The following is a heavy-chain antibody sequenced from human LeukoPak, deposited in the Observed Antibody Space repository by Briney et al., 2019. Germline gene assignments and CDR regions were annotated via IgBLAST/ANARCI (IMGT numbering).Heavy chain of an antibody. J-gene: IGHJ4*02. D-gene: IGHD5-24*01. CDR3: ARDLEMATIAFDY. Sequence: GASVKVSCKASGYTFTGYYMHWVRQAPGQGLEWMGWINPNSGGTNYAQKLQGRVTMTTDTSTSTAYMELRSLRSDDTAVYYCARDLEMATIAFDYWGQGTLVTVSS. CDR1: GYTFTGYY. CDR2: INPNSGGT. V-gene: IGHV1-2*02.